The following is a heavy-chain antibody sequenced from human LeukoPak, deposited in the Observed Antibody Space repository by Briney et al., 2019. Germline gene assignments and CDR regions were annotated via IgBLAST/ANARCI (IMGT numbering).Heavy chain of an antibody. Sequence: KPSETLSLTCAVYGGSFSGYYWGWIRQPPGKGLEWIGEINHSGSTNYNPSLKSRVTISVDTSKNQFSLKLSSVTAADTAVYYCARGPRVVAWATAMVNPFDYWGQGTLVTVSS. CDR3: ARGPRVVAWATAMVNPFDY. CDR2: INHSGST. V-gene: IGHV4-34*01. D-gene: IGHD5-18*01. CDR1: GGSFSGYY. J-gene: IGHJ4*02.